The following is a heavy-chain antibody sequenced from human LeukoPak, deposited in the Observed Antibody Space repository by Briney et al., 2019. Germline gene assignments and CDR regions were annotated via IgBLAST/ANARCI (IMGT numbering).Heavy chain of an antibody. Sequence: ASVKVSCKASGYTFTSYYMHWVRQAPGQGLEWMGIINPSGGSTSYAQKFQGRVTMTRDTSTSTVYMELSSLRSEDTAVYYCAKHYYDSSGYYPSPIFDYWGQGTLVTVSS. D-gene: IGHD3-22*01. CDR1: GYTFTSYY. J-gene: IGHJ4*02. CDR2: INPSGGST. CDR3: AKHYYDSSGYYPSPIFDY. V-gene: IGHV1-46*01.